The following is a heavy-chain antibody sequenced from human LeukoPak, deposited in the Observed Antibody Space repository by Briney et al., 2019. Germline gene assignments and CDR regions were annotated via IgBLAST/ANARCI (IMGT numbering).Heavy chain of an antibody. Sequence: SETLSLTCTVSGGSISSSSYYWGWIRQPPGKGLEWIGSIYYSGSTYYNPSLKSRVTISVDTSKNQFSLKLSSVTAADTAVYYCARDFIPEALWGQGTLVTVSS. CDR3: ARDFIPEAL. V-gene: IGHV4-39*07. CDR1: GGSISSSSYY. D-gene: IGHD2-21*01. CDR2: IYYSGST. J-gene: IGHJ1*01.